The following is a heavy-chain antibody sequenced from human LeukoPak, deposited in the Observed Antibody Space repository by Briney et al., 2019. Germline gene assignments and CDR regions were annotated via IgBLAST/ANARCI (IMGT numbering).Heavy chain of an antibody. J-gene: IGHJ2*01. CDR3: ARDHGDYDAVYWYFDL. Sequence: GGSLRLSCAASGFTFSSYSMNWVRQAPGKGLEWVSSISSSSSYIYYADSVKGRFTISRDNAKNSLYLQMNSLRAEDTAVYYCARDHGDYDAVYWYFDLWGRGTLVTVSS. CDR1: GFTFSSYS. CDR2: ISSSSSYI. V-gene: IGHV3-21*01. D-gene: IGHD4-17*01.